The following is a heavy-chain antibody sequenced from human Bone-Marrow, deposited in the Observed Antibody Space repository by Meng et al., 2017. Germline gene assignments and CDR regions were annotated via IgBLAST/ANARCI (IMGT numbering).Heavy chain of an antibody. D-gene: IGHD3-3*01. CDR2: INHSGST. J-gene: IGHJ4*02. V-gene: IGHV4-34*01. CDR1: GGSFSGYY. Sequence: QVQLQQWGAGLLKPSEPLSLTCAVYGGSFSGYYLSWIRQPPGKGLEWIGEINHSGSTNYNPSLKSRVTISVDTSKNQFSLKLSSVTAADTAVYYCARMMGIWGDDFWSGYSYYFDYWGQGTLVTVSS. CDR3: ARMMGIWGDDFWSGYSYYFDY.